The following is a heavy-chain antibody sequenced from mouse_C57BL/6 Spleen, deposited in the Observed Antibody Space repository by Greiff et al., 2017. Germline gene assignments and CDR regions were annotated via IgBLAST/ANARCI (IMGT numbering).Heavy chain of an antibody. Sequence: EVKLQESVAELVRPGASVKLSCTASGFNINNTYMHWVKQRPEQGLEWIGRIYPANGNTKYAPKFQDKATITADTSSNTAYLQLSSLTSEDAAIYCGAPACYRKGYAMDYWGPGTTVTVSS. V-gene: IGHV14-3*01. CDR3: APACYRKGYAMDY. J-gene: IGHJ4*01. D-gene: IGHD2-14*01. CDR2: IYPANGNT. CDR1: GFNINNTY.